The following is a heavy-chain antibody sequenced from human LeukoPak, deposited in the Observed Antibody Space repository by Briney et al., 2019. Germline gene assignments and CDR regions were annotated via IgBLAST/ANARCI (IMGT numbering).Heavy chain of an antibody. V-gene: IGHV3-7*04. J-gene: IGHJ1*01. CDR2: INQDGSEK. CDR1: GFTFSSYW. CDR3: ARGEYYYDGGY. Sequence: GGSLRLSCAASGFTFSSYWMIWVRQAPGKGLEWVANINQDGSEKYYVDSVKGRFTISRDNAKNSLYLQMNSLRVEDTAVYYCARGEYYYDGGYWGQGTLVTVSS. D-gene: IGHD3-22*01.